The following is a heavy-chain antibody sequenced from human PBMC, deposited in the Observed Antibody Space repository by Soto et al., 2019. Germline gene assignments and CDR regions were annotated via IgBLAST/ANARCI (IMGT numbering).Heavy chain of an antibody. V-gene: IGHV4-34*01. D-gene: IGHD6-6*01. Sequence: PSETLSLTCSIYIGSLSGYYWSLIRQPPGKGLEWIGEISQSGNTNYSPSLKIRVSISIDTSKKQFSLNLASVSAADKAVYYCARAPKVSGSSQTRPDFWGQGTLVTVSS. CDR3: ARAPKVSGSSQTRPDF. CDR1: IGSLSGYY. J-gene: IGHJ4*02. CDR2: ISQSGNT.